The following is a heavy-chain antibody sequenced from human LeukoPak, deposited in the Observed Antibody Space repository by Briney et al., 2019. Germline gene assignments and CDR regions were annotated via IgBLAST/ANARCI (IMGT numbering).Heavy chain of an antibody. CDR2: TYNRSKRYN. J-gene: IGHJ6*02. Sequence: SQTLSLTCAISGDSVSSNSAAWNWIRQSPSRDLEWLLKTYNRSKRYNDYAVSVKSRITINPDTSKNQCPLQLNSVTPEDTAVYYCARASAAAGTQHYYYGMDVWGQGTTVTVSS. CDR1: GDSVSSNSAA. CDR3: ARASAAAGTQHYYYGMDV. D-gene: IGHD6-13*01. V-gene: IGHV6-1*01.